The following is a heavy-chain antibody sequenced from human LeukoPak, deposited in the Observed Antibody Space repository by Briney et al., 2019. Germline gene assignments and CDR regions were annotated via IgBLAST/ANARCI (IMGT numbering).Heavy chain of an antibody. J-gene: IGHJ5*02. CDR3: ARLTLTGVEGRGWFDA. V-gene: IGHV4-34*01. CDR1: GGSFSGYH. CDR2: INDRGHT. Sequence: SETLSLTCAVHGGSFSGYHWNWIRQFPGKGLEWIGEINDRGHTNYNPSLESRVSISADTSKNQLSLKVNSVTAADTASYYCARLTLTGVEGRGWFDAWGQGILVIVSS. D-gene: IGHD3-3*01.